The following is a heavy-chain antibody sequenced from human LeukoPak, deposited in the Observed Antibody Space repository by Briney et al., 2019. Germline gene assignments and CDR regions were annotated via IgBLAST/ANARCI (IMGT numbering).Heavy chain of an antibody. J-gene: IGHJ5*02. D-gene: IGHD2-15*01. Sequence: GRSLRLSCAASGFTFSSYAMHWVRQAPGKGLEWVAVISYDGSNKYYADSVKGRFTISRDNTKNTLYLQMNSLRGDDTAMYYCGGVLASPNNWFDPWGPGTLVTVSS. CDR1: GFTFSSYA. CDR3: GGVLASPNNWFDP. CDR2: ISYDGSNK. V-gene: IGHV3-30*14.